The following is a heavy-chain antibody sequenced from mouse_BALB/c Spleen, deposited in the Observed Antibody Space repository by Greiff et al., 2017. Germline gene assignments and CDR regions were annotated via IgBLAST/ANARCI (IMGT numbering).Heavy chain of an antibody. CDR2: INSNGGST. CDR3: ARARGYYGSSYGYFDY. Sequence: EVQLVESGGGLVQPGGSLKLSCAASGFTFSSYGMSWVRQTPDKRLELVATINSNGGSTYYPDSVKGRFTISRDNAKNTLYLQMSSLKSEDTAMYYCARARGYYGSSYGYFDYWGQGTTLTVSS. V-gene: IGHV5-6-3*01. D-gene: IGHD1-1*01. CDR1: GFTFSSYG. J-gene: IGHJ2*01.